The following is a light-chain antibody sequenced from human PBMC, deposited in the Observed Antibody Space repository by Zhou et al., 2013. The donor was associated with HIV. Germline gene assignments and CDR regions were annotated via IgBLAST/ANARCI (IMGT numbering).Light chain of an antibody. CDR3: QQSYSTPRT. CDR2: AAS. V-gene: IGKV1-39*01. J-gene: IGKJ1*01. Sequence: DIQMTQSPSSLSASVGDRVTITCRARQSISSYLNWFQQKPGKAPELLIYAASSLQSGVPSRFSGSGSGTDFTLTISSLQPDDFATYYCQQSYSTPRTFGQGTKVE. CDR1: QSISSY.